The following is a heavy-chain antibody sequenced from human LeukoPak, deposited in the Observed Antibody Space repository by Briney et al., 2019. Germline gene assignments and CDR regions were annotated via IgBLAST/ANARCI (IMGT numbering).Heavy chain of an antibody. J-gene: IGHJ4*02. V-gene: IGHV4-4*07. Sequence: SGTLSLTCIVSGGSISSYYWSWIRQPAGKGLESIGQIHTSGSTNYNPSLKSRVAMSVDTSKNQFSLELSSVTAADTAVYYCAGRAQTTGWSFDYWGQGALVTVSS. CDR2: IHTSGST. D-gene: IGHD6-19*01. CDR1: GGSISSYY. CDR3: AGRAQTTGWSFDY.